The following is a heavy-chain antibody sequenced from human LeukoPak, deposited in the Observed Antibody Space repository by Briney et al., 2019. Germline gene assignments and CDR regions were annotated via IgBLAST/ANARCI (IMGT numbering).Heavy chain of an antibody. CDR3: ARYSDGGSSDYFDY. J-gene: IGHJ4*02. Sequence: SVKVSCKASGGTFSSYAISWVRQAPGQGLEWMGRIIPILGIANYAQKFQGRVTITADKSTSTAYMELSSLRSEDTAVYYCARYSDGGSSDYFDYWGQGTLVTVFS. CDR1: GGTFSSYA. D-gene: IGHD4-23*01. CDR2: IIPILGIA. V-gene: IGHV1-69*04.